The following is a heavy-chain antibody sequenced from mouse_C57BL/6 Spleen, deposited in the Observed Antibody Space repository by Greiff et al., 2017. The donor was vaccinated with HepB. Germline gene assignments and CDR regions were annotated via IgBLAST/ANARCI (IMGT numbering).Heavy chain of an antibody. CDR1: GFSLTSYG. Sequence: QVQLKQSGPGLVQPSQSLSITCTVSGFSLTSYGVHWVRQSPGKGLEWLGVIWRGGSTDYNAAFISRLSISKDNSKSQVVFKMNSLQADDTAIYYCARRDGFYAMDYWGQGTSVTVSS. CDR3: ARRDGFYAMDY. D-gene: IGHD2-3*01. CDR2: IWRGGST. V-gene: IGHV2-2*01. J-gene: IGHJ4*01.